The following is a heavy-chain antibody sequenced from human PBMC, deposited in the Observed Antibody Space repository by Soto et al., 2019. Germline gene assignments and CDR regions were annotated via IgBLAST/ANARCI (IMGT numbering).Heavy chain of an antibody. CDR3: ARVPSRLDYDFWSGYYGRYGMDV. CDR2: IYYSGST. V-gene: IGHV4-31*03. CDR1: GGSISSGGYY. J-gene: IGHJ6*02. D-gene: IGHD3-3*01. Sequence: SETLSLTCTVSGGSISSGGYYWSWFRQHPGKGLEWIGYIYYSGSTYYNPSLKSRVTISVDTSKNQFSLKLSSVTAADTAVYYCARVPSRLDYDFWSGYYGRYGMDVWGQGTTVTVSS.